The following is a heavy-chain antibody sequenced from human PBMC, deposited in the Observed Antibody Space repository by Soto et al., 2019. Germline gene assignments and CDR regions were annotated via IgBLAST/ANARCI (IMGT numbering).Heavy chain of an antibody. CDR2: IYSGGTS. J-gene: IGHJ1*01. Sequence: EVQLVESGGGLVQPGGSLRLSCAASGFTVSNNFMTWVRQAPGKGLEWVSVIYSGGTSHYAASVRGRFTISRDNSKNTLYLQMNSLRDEDTAVYYCARGNCTSSSCFVFDNWGQGTLVTVSS. V-gene: IGHV3-66*01. CDR1: GFTVSNNF. D-gene: IGHD3-22*01. CDR3: ARGNCTSSSCFVFDN.